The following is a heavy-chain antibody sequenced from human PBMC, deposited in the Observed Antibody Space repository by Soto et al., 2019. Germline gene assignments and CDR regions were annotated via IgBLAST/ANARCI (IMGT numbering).Heavy chain of an antibody. CDR2: VSPHSAST. CDR3: ARGGYSSSWEFDF. D-gene: IGHD6-6*01. V-gene: IGHV1-8*01. CDR1: GYTFTAYD. J-gene: IGHJ4*02. Sequence: QVQLVQSGAEVRRPGASVRVSCKASGYTFTAYDLNWVRQATGQGLEWMGWVSPHSASTGFAQKFRGRITMTTNTTITTAYMELTSLRPDDSAVYFCARGGYSSSWEFDFWGPGTLVTVSP.